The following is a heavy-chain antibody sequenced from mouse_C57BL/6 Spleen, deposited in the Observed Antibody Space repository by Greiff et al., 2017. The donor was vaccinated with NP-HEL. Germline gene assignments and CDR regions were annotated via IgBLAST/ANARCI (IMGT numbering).Heavy chain of an antibody. CDR1: GYSITSGYY. J-gene: IGHJ3*01. Sequence: EVKLQESGPGLVKPSQSLSLTCSVTGYSITSGYYWNWIRQFPGNKLEWMGYISYDGSNNYNPSLKNRISITRDTSKNQFFLKLNSVTTEDTATYYCAREGNYEGVAYWGQGTLVTVYA. CDR2: ISYDGSN. CDR3: AREGNYEGVAY. V-gene: IGHV3-6*01. D-gene: IGHD2-1*01.